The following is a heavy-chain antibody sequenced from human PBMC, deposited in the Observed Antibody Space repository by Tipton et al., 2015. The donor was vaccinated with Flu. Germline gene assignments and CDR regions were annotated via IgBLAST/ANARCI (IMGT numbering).Heavy chain of an antibody. J-gene: IGHJ4*02. CDR1: GYSISSGYY. V-gene: IGHV4-38-2*01. D-gene: IGHD3/OR15-3a*01. Sequence: TLSLTCAVSGYSISSGYYWGWIRQPPGKGLEWIGSIYHSGSTYYNPSLKSRVTISVDTSKNQFSLKLSSVTAADTAVYYCARVDWLAFDYWGQGTLVPVSS. CDR3: ARVDWLAFDY. CDR2: IYHSGST.